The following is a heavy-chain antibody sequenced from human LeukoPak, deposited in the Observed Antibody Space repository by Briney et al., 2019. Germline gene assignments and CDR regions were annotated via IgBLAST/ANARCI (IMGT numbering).Heavy chain of an antibody. Sequence: SVKVPCKASGGTFSSYAISWVRQAPGQGLEWMGGIIPIFGTANYAQKFQGRVTITTDESTSTAYMELSSLRPEDTAVYYCARGSGSSSRWLVWFDSWGQGTLVTVSS. D-gene: IGHD6-13*01. CDR2: IIPIFGTA. J-gene: IGHJ5*01. CDR1: GGTFSSYA. V-gene: IGHV1-69*05. CDR3: ARGSGSSSRWLVWFDS.